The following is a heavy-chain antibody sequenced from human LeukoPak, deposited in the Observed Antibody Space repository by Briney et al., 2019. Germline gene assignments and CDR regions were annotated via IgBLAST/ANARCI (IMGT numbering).Heavy chain of an antibody. J-gene: IGHJ4*02. Sequence: GGSLRLPCAASGFTFSSYAMSWVRQAPGKGLEWVSAISGSGGSTCYADSVKGRFTISRDNSKNTLYLQMNSLRAEDTAVYCCARARRENSFGYRPNEMGHYFDYWGQGNLVTVSS. V-gene: IGHV3-23*01. CDR2: ISGSGGST. CDR3: ARARRENSFGYRPNEMGHYFDY. D-gene: IGHD5-18*01. CDR1: GFTFSSYA.